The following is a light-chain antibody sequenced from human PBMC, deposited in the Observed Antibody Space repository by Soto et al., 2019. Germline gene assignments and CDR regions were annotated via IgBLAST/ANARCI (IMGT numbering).Light chain of an antibody. CDR1: SSNIGAGYD. Sequence: QCVLTQPPSVSGAPGQRVTISCTGSSSNIGAGYDVHWYQQLPGTAPKLLIYGNSNRPSGVPDRFSGSKSGTSASLAITGLQAEDEADYYCQSYDSSLSGPWVFGGGTKLTVL. CDR2: GNS. V-gene: IGLV1-40*01. CDR3: QSYDSSLSGPWV. J-gene: IGLJ3*02.